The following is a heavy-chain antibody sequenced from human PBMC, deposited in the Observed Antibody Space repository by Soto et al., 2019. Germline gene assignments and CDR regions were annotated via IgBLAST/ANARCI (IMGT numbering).Heavy chain of an antibody. CDR2: IYTSGST. J-gene: IGHJ3*02. CDR1: GGSISSYY. D-gene: IGHD4-17*01. Sequence: SETLSLTCTVSGGSISSYYWSWIRRPAGKGLEWIGRIYTSGSTNYNPSLKSRVTMSVDTPKNQFSLKLSSVTAADTAVYYCASLGTTVTTRRNLNAFDIWGQGTMVTVSS. V-gene: IGHV4-4*07. CDR3: ASLGTTVTTRRNLNAFDI.